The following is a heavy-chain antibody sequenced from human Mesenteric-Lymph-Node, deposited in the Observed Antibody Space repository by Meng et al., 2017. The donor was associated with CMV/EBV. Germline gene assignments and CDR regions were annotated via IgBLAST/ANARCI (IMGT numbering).Heavy chain of an antibody. V-gene: IGHV3-23*01. D-gene: IGHD6-13*01. J-gene: IGHJ6*02. CDR2: ISGSGGST. Sequence: GESLKISCAGSGFTFSSYAMSWVRQAPGKGLEWVSAISGSGGSTYYADSVKGRFTISRDNSKNTLYLQMNSLRAEDTAVYYCAKSLVGGSSYYYYGMDVWGQGTTVTVS. CDR1: GFTFSSYA. CDR3: AKSLVGGSSYYYYGMDV.